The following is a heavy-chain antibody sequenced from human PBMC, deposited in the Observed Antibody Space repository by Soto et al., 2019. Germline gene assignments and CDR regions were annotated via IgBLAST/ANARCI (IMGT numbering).Heavy chain of an antibody. CDR1: GFTFSSYA. CDR3: AKDEHPVVGGPGYY. D-gene: IGHD2-2*01. Sequence: EVQLLESGGGLVQPGGSLRLSCAASGFTFSSYAMSWVRQAPGKGLEWVSAISGSGGSTYYADSVKGRFTISRDNSKNSLYLQMNSLRAEDTAVYYCAKDEHPVVGGPGYYWGQGTLVTVSS. CDR2: ISGSGGST. V-gene: IGHV3-23*01. J-gene: IGHJ4*02.